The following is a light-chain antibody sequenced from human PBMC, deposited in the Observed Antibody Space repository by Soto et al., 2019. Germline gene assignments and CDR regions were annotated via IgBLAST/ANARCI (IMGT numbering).Light chain of an antibody. CDR1: QNIINN. V-gene: IGKV3-15*01. CDR3: QQYNDWPPLT. Sequence: EIVMTQSPDTLSVSPGERATLSCRASQNIINNSAWYQQKPGQAPRLLIYGASIRATGFPARFSGSGSGTEFTLTISSLQPEDFAVYYCQQYNDWPPLTFGGGTKVEIK. CDR2: GAS. J-gene: IGKJ4*01.